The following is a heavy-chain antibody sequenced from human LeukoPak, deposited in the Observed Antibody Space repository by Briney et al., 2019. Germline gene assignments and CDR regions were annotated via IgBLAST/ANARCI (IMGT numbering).Heavy chain of an antibody. CDR2: IYYSGST. Sequence: SETLSLTCTVSGGSISSSSYYWGWIRQPPGKGLEWIGSIYYSGSTYYNPSLKSRVTISVDTSKNQFSLKLSSVTAADTAVYYCARRAIMIGDFDYWGQGTLVTVSS. CDR1: GGSISSSSYY. CDR3: ARRAIMIGDFDY. V-gene: IGHV4-39*01. J-gene: IGHJ4*02. D-gene: IGHD3-16*01.